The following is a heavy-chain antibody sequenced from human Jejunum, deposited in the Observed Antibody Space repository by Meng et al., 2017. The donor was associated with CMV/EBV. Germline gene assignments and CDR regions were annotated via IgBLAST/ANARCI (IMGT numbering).Heavy chain of an antibody. CDR1: GDSISRGDYW. Sequence: GDSISRGDYWWTWIRQSPGKGLEWIGYIYYSGSTNFNPSLRSRITMSVDTSKNQFSLKLSSVSATDTAVYYCAKDKEVPGTDFYFEAWGQGILVTVSS. J-gene: IGHJ4*02. D-gene: IGHD6-13*01. CDR2: IYYSGST. CDR3: AKDKEVPGTDFYFEA. V-gene: IGHV4-30-4*08.